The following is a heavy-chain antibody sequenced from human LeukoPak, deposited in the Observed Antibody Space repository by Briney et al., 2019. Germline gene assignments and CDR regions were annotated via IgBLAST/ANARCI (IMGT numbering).Heavy chain of an antibody. CDR1: GGPISSYY. V-gene: IGHV4-59*01. CDR3: ARPDEIDAFDI. Sequence: SETLSITCTVSGGPISSYYWSWIRQPPGKGLEWIGYIYYSGSTNYNPSLKSRVTISVDTSKNQFSLKLSSVTAADTAVYYCARPDEIDAFDIRGQGTMVTVSS. CDR2: IYYSGST. D-gene: IGHD5-24*01. J-gene: IGHJ3*02.